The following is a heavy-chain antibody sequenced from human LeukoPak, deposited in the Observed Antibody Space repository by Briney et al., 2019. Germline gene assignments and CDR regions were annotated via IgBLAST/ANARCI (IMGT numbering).Heavy chain of an antibody. D-gene: IGHD3-10*01. V-gene: IGHV3-48*01. CDR1: GFTFSTYG. CDR3: ARDRRSGSFYNPPEIV. CDR2: ITGSSYTR. Sequence: GGTLRLSCAASGFTFSTYGMNWVRQAPGQGLEWLSYITGSSYTRYYADSVKGRFTISRDNAKNSLYLQMNSLRAEDTAVYYCARDRRSGSFYNPPEIVWGKGTTVTVSS. J-gene: IGHJ6*04.